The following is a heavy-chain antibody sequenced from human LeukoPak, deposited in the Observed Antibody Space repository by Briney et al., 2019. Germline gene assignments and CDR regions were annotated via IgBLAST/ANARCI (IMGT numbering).Heavy chain of an antibody. J-gene: IGHJ4*02. D-gene: IGHD4/OR15-4a*01. CDR2: ISWNSGSI. CDR3: AKDRPGSTI. V-gene: IGHV3-9*01. CDR1: GFTFDDYA. Sequence: GGSLRLSCAASGFTFDDYAMHWVRQAPGKGLEWVSGISWNSGSIGYADSVKGRFTISRDNAKNSLYLQMNSLRAEDTALYYCAKDRPGSTIWGQGTLVTVSS.